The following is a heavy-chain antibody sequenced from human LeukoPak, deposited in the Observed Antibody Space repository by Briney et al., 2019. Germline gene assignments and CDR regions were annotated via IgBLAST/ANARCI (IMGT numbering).Heavy chain of an antibody. J-gene: IGHJ4*02. CDR3: VRAAMPYIINGRRFDY. CDR2: SGTVGDT. Sequence: GGSLRLSCAASGFTSSAYDMHWVRQITGGGLEWVSTSGTVGDTFYSDSVKGRFTISRENAKNSVHLQMNSLRVEDSAIYFCVRAAMPYIINGRRFDYWGQGTLVTVSS. V-gene: IGHV3-13*04. CDR1: GFTSSAYD. D-gene: IGHD2-2*01.